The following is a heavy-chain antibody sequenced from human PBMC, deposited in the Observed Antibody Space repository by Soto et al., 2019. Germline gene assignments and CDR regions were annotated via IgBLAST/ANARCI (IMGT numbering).Heavy chain of an antibody. V-gene: IGHV4-61*03. CDR3: LAADCGGIVDY. CDR2: VHNSGST. D-gene: IGHD4-17*01. CDR1: GASVNSPPYS. Sequence: QILLQESGPGLVKPSETLSLICAVSGASVNSPPYSWTWVRQPPGKGLEWIGYVHNSGSTKYDPSFQSRVSISLDTSKNHFSLRLTSVTAADAAVYYCLAADCGGIVDYLGQGTLVSVSS. J-gene: IGHJ4*02.